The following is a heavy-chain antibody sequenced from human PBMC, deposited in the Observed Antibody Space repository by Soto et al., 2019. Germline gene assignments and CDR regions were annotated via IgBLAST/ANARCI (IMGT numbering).Heavy chain of an antibody. CDR3: ATSNWFDP. CDR1: GGSISSSSYY. V-gene: IGHV4-39*01. J-gene: IGHJ5*02. Sequence: QLQLEVSGPGLVKPSETLSLTCTVSGGSISSSSYYWGWIRQPPGKGLEWIGIIYYSGSTYYNPSLKSRVTISVDTSKNQFSLKLSSVSATDTAVYYCATSNWFDPWGQGTLVTVSS. CDR2: IYYSGST.